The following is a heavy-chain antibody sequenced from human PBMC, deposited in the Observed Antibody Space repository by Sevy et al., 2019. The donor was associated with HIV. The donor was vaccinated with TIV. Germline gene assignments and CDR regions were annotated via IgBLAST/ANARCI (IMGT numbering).Heavy chain of an antibody. D-gene: IGHD6-19*01. CDR3: ATGSKLYSGWYYFDY. J-gene: IGHJ4*02. CDR1: GGSVSSGSYY. Sequence: SETLSLTCTVSGGSVSSGSYYWSWIRQPPGKGLEWTGYIYYSGSANYNPSLKSRVTISVDTSKNQFSLKLSSVTAADTAVYYCATGSKLYSGWYYFDYWGQGTLVTVSS. V-gene: IGHV4-61*01. CDR2: IYYSGSA.